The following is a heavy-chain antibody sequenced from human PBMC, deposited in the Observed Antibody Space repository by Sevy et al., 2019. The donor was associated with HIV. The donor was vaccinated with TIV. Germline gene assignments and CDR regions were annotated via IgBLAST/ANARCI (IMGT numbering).Heavy chain of an antibody. D-gene: IGHD3-3*01. CDR2: ISSSGSTI. J-gene: IGHJ6*02. CDR1: GFTFSDYY. CDR3: ARDERMGDFWSGYSYYYYYYGMDV. V-gene: IGHV3-11*01. Sequence: GGSLRLSYAASGFTFSDYYMSWIRQAPGKGLEWVSYISSSGSTIYYADSVKGRFTISRDNAKNSLYLQMNSLRAEDTAVYYCARDERMGDFWSGYSYYYYYYGMDVWGQGTTVTVSS.